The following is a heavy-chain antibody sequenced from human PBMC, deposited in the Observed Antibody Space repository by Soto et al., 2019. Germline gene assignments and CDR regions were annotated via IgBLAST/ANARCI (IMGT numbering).Heavy chain of an antibody. CDR2: IAYAGRNK. V-gene: IGHV3-30*18. J-gene: IGHJ6*02. D-gene: IGHD6-13*01. CDR1: GFTFSSYG. CDR3: AKDEDSSSWYVYYYGMDV. Sequence: QVHLVESGGGVVQPGRSLRLSCAASGFTFSSYGMHWGRQAPGKGLEGVAVIAYAGRNKKYADAVKGRFPISRDNSKNALYLQMTSLRAEDTAVYYCAKDEDSSSWYVYYYGMDVGGQGTTVTVPS.